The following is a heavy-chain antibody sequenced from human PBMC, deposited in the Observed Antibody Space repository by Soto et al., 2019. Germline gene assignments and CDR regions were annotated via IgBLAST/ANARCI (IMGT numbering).Heavy chain of an antibody. CDR3: AIQIYDSDSGRNLQYFFDS. D-gene: IGHD5-18*01. CDR1: GYSFAGYW. J-gene: IGHJ4*02. Sequence: RGESLKISCKGSGYSFAGYWITWVRQKPGKVLEWMGRIDPSDSQTYYSPSFRGHVTISVTKSITTVFLQWSSLRASDTAMYYCAIQIYDSDSGRNLQYFFDSPAQGTPVTVSS. V-gene: IGHV5-10-1*01. CDR2: IDPSDSQT.